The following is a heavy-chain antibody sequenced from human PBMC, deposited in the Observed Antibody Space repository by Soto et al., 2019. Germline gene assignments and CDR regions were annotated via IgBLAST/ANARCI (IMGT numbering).Heavy chain of an antibody. D-gene: IGHD6-13*01. Sequence: PSQTLSLTCAISVDSVSSNIAAWNWVRQSPSRGLEWLGRTKYRSKWYTDYATSVKSRITINPDTSKDQVSLQLNSVTPEDTAVYYCAREGSSTWNYYFDFWGQGILVTVSS. J-gene: IGHJ4*02. V-gene: IGHV6-1*01. CDR2: TKYRSKWYT. CDR3: AREGSSTWNYYFDF. CDR1: VDSVSSNIAA.